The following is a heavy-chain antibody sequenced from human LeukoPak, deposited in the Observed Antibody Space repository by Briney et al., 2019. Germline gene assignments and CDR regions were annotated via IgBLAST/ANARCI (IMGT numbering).Heavy chain of an antibody. D-gene: IGHD3-22*01. CDR2: IYYSGST. V-gene: IGHV4-31*03. CDR1: GGSISDAAYY. J-gene: IGHJ3*02. Sequence: PSETLSLTCTVSGGSISDAAYYWSWIRQHPGEGLKWIGYIYYSGSTSYNPSLKSRVTISVDTSKNQFSLKLTSVTAADTAVYYCARHGSYYYDSSGPRDAFDIWGQGTMVTVSS. CDR3: ARHGSYYYDSSGPRDAFDI.